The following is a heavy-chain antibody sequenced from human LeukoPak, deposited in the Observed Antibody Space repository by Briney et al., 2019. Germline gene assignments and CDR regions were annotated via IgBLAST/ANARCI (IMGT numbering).Heavy chain of an antibody. J-gene: IGHJ4*02. D-gene: IGHD3-10*01. CDR1: QFTFSNHG. Sequence: PGGSLRLSCAASQFTFSNHGMHWVRQAPGKGLEWVAVIWYDGSNKYYADSVKGRFTISRDNSQNTLYLQMNSLRAEDTAVYYCARDRGVSQFDYWGQGTQVTVSS. CDR2: IWYDGSNK. CDR3: ARDRGVSQFDY. V-gene: IGHV3-33*01.